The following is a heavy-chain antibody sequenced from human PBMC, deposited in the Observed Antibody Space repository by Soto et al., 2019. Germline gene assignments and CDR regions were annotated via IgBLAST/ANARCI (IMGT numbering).Heavy chain of an antibody. Sequence: PSETLSLTCSVSGASITNGGYYWTWIRQHPGKGLEWIGYFYYSGSTYYNPSLKSRLTISGDRSKNQISLKLSSVTAADTAVYYCARGRGTAMVGWFDPWGQGTLVTVSS. CDR1: GASITNGGYY. CDR2: FYYSGST. V-gene: IGHV4-31*03. D-gene: IGHD5-18*01. CDR3: ARGRGTAMVGWFDP. J-gene: IGHJ5*02.